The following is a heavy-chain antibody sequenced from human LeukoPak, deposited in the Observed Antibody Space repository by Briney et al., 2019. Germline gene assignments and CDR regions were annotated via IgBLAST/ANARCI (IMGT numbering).Heavy chain of an antibody. V-gene: IGHV3-48*01. Sequence: GGSLRLSCAASGFTFSSYTMSWVRQPPGKGLERVSNIGTSSTTIYYADSVKGRFTISRDNAKNSLYLQMNSLRADDTAVYYCARFAAGGSYYYYMDVWGKGTTVTVSS. CDR3: ARFAAGGSYYYYMDV. CDR2: IGTSSTTI. J-gene: IGHJ6*03. CDR1: GFTFSSYT. D-gene: IGHD6-25*01.